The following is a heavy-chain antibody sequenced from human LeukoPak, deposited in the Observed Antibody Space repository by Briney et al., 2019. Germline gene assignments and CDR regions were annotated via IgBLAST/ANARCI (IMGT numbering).Heavy chain of an antibody. J-gene: IGHJ4*02. Sequence: ASVKVSCKASGYTFTGYYMHWVRQAPGQGLEWMGWINPNSGGTNYAQKFQGWVTMTRDTSISTAYKELSRLRSDDTAVYYCAREYHRWEPGYFDYWGQGTLVTVSS. D-gene: IGHD1-14*01. CDR2: INPNSGGT. CDR1: GYTFTGYY. CDR3: AREYHRWEPGYFDY. V-gene: IGHV1-2*04.